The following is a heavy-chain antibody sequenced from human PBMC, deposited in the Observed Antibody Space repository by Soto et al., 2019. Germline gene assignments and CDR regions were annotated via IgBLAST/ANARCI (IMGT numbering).Heavy chain of an antibody. CDR2: MYYSGSS. D-gene: IGHD6-19*01. CDR1: NGSISNSSFY. J-gene: IGHJ4*02. Sequence: PSETLSLTCPVSNGSISNSSFYWGWIRKPPGKGLEWIGSMYYSGSSHYNPSLESRVTISVDRSKNQFSLKLSSVTAADTAVYYCARHVNLPLAGTGFDSWGRGTLVTVSS. CDR3: ARHVNLPLAGTGFDS. V-gene: IGHV4-39*01.